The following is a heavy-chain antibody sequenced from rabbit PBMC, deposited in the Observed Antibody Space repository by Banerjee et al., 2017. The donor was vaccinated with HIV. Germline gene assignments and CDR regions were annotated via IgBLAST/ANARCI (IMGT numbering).Heavy chain of an antibody. J-gene: IGHJ4*01. CDR1: GFSFSGSYD. Sequence: QQQLVESGGGLVKPEGSLTLTCTASGFSFSGSYDMCWVRQAPGKGLEWIACIYAGSGSTWYATWAKGRFTISKTSSTTVDLKMTSLTAADTATYFCARAVTGGPFNLWGPGTLVTVS. D-gene: IGHD7-1*01. CDR2: IYAGSGST. V-gene: IGHV1S45*01. CDR3: ARAVTGGPFNL.